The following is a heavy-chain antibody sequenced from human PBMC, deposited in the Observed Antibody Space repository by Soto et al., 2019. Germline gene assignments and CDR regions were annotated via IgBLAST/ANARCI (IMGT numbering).Heavy chain of an antibody. D-gene: IGHD5-12*01. V-gene: IGHV3-23*01. CDR3: AMIKIGPGTWLRHDAFEI. CDR1: GFTFGSYA. J-gene: IGHJ3*02. CDR2: ISGSGGST. Sequence: PGGSLRLSCAASGFTFGSYAMSWVRQAPGKGLEWVSAISGSGGSTYYADSVKGRFTISRDNSKNTLYLQMNSLRAEDTAVYYCAMIKIGPGTWLRHDAFEIWGQGTMVTVSS.